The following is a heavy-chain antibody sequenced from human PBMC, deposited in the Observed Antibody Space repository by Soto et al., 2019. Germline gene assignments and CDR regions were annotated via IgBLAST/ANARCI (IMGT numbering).Heavy chain of an antibody. CDR3: AKYLVEPGTRQFDY. J-gene: IGHJ4*02. CDR1: GFTFRTYA. CDR2: ITPDGAIT. V-gene: IGHV3-23*01. D-gene: IGHD1-1*01. Sequence: PGGSLRLSCEASGFTFRTYAMSWVRQVLGRGLEWVSSITPDGAITYYVDSVKGRFTISRDNSKSTLYLQMNSLRVEDTALYYCAKYLVEPGTRQFDYWGQGTLVTVSS.